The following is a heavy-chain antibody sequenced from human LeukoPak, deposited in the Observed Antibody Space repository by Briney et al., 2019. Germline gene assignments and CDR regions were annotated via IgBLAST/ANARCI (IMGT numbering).Heavy chain of an antibody. Sequence: ASVKVSCKASGYTFTSYYMHWVRQAPGQGLEWMGWINPNSGGTNYAQKFQGRVTMTRDTSISTAYMELSRLRSDDTAVYYCARDRGWLRLFKHFDPWGQGTLVTVSS. J-gene: IGHJ5*02. CDR3: ARDRGWLRLFKHFDP. V-gene: IGHV1-2*02. CDR2: INPNSGGT. CDR1: GYTFTSYY. D-gene: IGHD5-12*01.